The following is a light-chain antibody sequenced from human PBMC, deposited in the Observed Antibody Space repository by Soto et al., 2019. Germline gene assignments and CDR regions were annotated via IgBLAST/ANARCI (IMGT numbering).Light chain of an antibody. CDR3: SSFAGSNIWV. CDR1: SSDVGEYDY. V-gene: IGLV2-8*01. J-gene: IGLJ3*02. CDR2: EVT. Sequence: QSALTQPPSASGSPGQSVTISCTGSSSDVGEYDYVSWYQQHPGKAPKLMIHEVTKRPSGVPDRFSGSKSGNTASLTVSGLQAEDEADYYCSSFAGSNIWVFGGGTQLTVL.